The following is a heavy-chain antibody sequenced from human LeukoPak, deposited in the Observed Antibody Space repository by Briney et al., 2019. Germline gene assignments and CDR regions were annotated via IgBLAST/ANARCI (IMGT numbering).Heavy chain of an antibody. D-gene: IGHD2-15*01. V-gene: IGHV3-21*01. Sequence: PGGSLRLSCAASEFTFATFWMNWVRQAPGKGLEWVSSISSSSSYIYYADSVKGRFTISRDNAKNSLYLQMNSLRAEDTAVYYCATVGGVYCRGGSCSYIYYFDNWGQGTLVTVSS. CDR3: ATVGGVYCRGGSCSYIYYFDN. CDR2: ISSSSSYI. J-gene: IGHJ4*02. CDR1: EFTFATFW.